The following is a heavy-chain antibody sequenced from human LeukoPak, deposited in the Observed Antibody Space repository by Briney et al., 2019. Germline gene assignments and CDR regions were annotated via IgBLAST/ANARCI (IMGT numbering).Heavy chain of an antibody. J-gene: IGHJ6*03. D-gene: IGHD6-6*01. CDR2: IYYTGST. CDR3: ARHIAARLASGYYYYMDV. CDR1: GGSINSYY. V-gene: IGHV4-59*01. Sequence: PSETLSLTCTVSGGSINSYYWSWTRQPPAKGLEYIGHIYYTGSTNYNPSLKSRVTMSLDTSKNQFSLKLSSVTAADTAVYYCARHIAARLASGYYYYMDVWGKGTTVTVSS.